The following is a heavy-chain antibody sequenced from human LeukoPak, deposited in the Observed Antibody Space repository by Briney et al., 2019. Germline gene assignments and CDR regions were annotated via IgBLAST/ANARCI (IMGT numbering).Heavy chain of an antibody. CDR3: ARRGYPVYYYYMDV. D-gene: IGHD5-12*01. J-gene: IGHJ6*03. Sequence: ASVKVSCKASGYPFTGYYIHWVRQAPGQGLGWMGWINPNSGGTNYAQKFQGRVIMTRDTSFSTAYMDLSRLRSDDTAVYYCARRGYPVYYYYMDVWGKGTTVTISS. CDR1: GYPFTGYY. V-gene: IGHV1-2*02. CDR2: INPNSGGT.